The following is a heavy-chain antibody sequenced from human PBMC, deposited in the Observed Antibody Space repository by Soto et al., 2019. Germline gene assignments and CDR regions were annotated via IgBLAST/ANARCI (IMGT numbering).Heavy chain of an antibody. V-gene: IGHV3-48*01. D-gene: IGHD3-10*01. CDR2: ISSSSSTI. CDR1: GFTFSSYS. CDR3: ARETITMVRGDYYYYMDV. J-gene: IGHJ6*03. Sequence: GGSLRLSCAASGFTFSSYSMNWVRQAPGKGLEWVSYISSSSSTIYYADSVKGRFTISRDNAKNSLYLQMNSLRAEDTAVYYCARETITMVRGDYYYYMDVWGKGTTVTVSS.